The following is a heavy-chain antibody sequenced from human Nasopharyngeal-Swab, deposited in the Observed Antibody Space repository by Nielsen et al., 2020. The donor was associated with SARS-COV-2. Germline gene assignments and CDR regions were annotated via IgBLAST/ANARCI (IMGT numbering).Heavy chain of an antibody. V-gene: IGHV4-59*01. CDR3: ARRRDDFDF. J-gene: IGHJ4*02. Sequence: SDTLSLTCTVSGGSISSYYWTWIRQPPGKGLEWIGYIHYSGSANYNPSLKSRVTISLDTSKDQFSLKLRSVTAADTAVYYCARRRDDFDFWGQGTLVTVSS. CDR1: GGSISSYY. CDR2: IHYSGSA.